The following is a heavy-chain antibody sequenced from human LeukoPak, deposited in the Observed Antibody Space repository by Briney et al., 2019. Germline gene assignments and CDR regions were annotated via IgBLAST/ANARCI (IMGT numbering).Heavy chain of an antibody. J-gene: IGHJ4*02. CDR3: ARPYDFWSGYPYYFDY. V-gene: IGHV1-18*01. CDR1: GYTFSSYG. D-gene: IGHD3-3*01. Sequence: ASVKVSCKAPGYTFSSYGISWVRQAPGQGLEWMGWISAYNGNTNYAQKLQGRVTMTTDTSTSTAYMELRSLRSDDTAVYYCARPYDFWSGYPYYFDYWGQGTLVTVSS. CDR2: ISAYNGNT.